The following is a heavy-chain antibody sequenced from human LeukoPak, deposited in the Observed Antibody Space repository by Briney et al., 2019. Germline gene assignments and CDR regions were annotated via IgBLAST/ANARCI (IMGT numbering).Heavy chain of an antibody. V-gene: IGHV3-33*01. D-gene: IGHD4-17*01. CDR2: IWSDSTNK. CDR3: ARDRLTTVTTFHFDY. Sequence: GGSLRLSCAASGFNFSTYAMHWVRQAPGKGLEWVAIIWSDSTNKYYADSVRGRFTISRDNSKSTLYLQMSSLRAEDTAMYYCARDRLTTVTTFHFDYWGRGTLVTVSS. J-gene: IGHJ4*02. CDR1: GFNFSTYA.